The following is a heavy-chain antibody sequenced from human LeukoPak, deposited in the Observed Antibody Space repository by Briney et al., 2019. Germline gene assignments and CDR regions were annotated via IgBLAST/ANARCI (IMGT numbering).Heavy chain of an antibody. CDR1: GYTFTRYY. D-gene: IGHD6-19*01. J-gene: IGHJ4*02. V-gene: IGHV1-2*02. Sequence: ASVKVSCKASGYTFTRYYMHWVRQAPGQGLEWMGWINPNSGGTNYAQKFQGRVTMTRDTSISTAYMELSRLRSDDTAVYYCARAVAVAGSFDYWGQGTLDTVSS. CDR2: INPNSGGT. CDR3: ARAVAVAGSFDY.